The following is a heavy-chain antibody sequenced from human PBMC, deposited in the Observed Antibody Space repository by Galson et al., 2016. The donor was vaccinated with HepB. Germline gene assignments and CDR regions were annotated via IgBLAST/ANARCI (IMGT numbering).Heavy chain of an antibody. V-gene: IGHV3-30*18. CDR1: GLIFSNHA. D-gene: IGHD6-19*01. Sequence: SLRLSCAASGLIFSNHAMHWVRQAPGQGLEWVAVTSHDGSNEYYADSVKGRFAISRDKPKNALYLQMNSLTAGDTAVYYCAKGGPGIAVPADLWGQGTLVTVSS. J-gene: IGHJ5*02. CDR2: TSHDGSNE. CDR3: AKGGPGIAVPADL.